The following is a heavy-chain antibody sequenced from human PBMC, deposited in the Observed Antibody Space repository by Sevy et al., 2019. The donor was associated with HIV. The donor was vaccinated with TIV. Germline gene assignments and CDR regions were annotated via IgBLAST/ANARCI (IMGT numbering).Heavy chain of an antibody. CDR3: ARMTSTWSIDS. CDR2: KESGGQT. V-gene: IGHV3-53*01. J-gene: IGHJ4*02. Sequence: GGSLRLSCAASGFSVSSYYMGWVRRAPGKGLEWVSTKESGGQTYYADSVRGRFTIARDESANNVFLQLNNLRAEDTGVSYCARMTSTWSIDSWGQGTLVTVSS. CDR1: GFSVSSYY.